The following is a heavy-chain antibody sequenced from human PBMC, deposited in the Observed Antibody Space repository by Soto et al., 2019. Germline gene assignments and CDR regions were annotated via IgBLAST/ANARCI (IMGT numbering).Heavy chain of an antibody. CDR1: DDSINSDKYY. CDR2: IYYRGNA. V-gene: IGHV4-39*01. J-gene: IGHJ4*02. D-gene: IGHD3-9*01. Sequence: QLQLQESGPGLVKPSETLSLTCSVSDDSINSDKYYWGWIRQPPGKGLEWIGSIYYRGNAYYNPSLPTRATLFPNKAKSQFSLKLNSVTAADSAVYFCARLEGLATISYYFDFWGPGALVTVSS. CDR3: ARLEGLATISYYFDF.